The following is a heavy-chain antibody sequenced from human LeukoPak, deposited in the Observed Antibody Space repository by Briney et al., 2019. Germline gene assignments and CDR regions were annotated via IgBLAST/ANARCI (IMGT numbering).Heavy chain of an antibody. J-gene: IGHJ4*02. Sequence: GGSLRLSCAASGFTFSSYAMHWVRQAPGKGLEWVAVISYDGSNKYYADSVKGRFTISRDNPKNTLYLQMNSPRAEDTAVYYCARDAVFDYWGQGTLATVSS. CDR3: ARDAVFDY. CDR1: GFTFSSYA. CDR2: ISYDGSNK. V-gene: IGHV3-30-3*01.